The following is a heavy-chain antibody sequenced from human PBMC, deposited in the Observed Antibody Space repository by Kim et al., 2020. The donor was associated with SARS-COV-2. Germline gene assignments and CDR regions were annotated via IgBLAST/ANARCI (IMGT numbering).Heavy chain of an antibody. V-gene: IGHV4-61*01. CDR3: ARGHGDYVSYYYYGMDV. Sequence: SETLSLTCTVSGGSVSSDSYFSSWIRQPPGKGLEWIGYIYYSGSTNYNPSLKSRLTISIDRSKNQFSLKLSSVTAADTAVYYCARGHGDYVSYYYYGMDV. CDR1: GGSVSSDSYF. D-gene: IGHD4-17*01. J-gene: IGHJ6*01. CDR2: IYYSGST.